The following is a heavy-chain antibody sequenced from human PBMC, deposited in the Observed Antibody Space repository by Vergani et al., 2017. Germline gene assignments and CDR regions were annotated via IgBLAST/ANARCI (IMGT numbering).Heavy chain of an antibody. D-gene: IGHD1-26*01. CDR3: ARVGQIVGASWFDP. J-gene: IGHJ5*02. CDR1: GYTFTGYY. V-gene: IGHV1-2*02. CDR2: INPNSGGT. Sequence: QVQLVQSGAEVKKPGASVKVSCKASGYTFTGYYMHWVRQAPGQGLEWMGWINPNSGGTNYAQKFQGRVTMTRDKSISTAYMGLRRLRSDDTAVYYCARVGQIVGASWFDPWGQGTLVTVSS.